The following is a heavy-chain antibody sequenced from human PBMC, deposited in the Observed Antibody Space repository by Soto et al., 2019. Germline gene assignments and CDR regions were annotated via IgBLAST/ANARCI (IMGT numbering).Heavy chain of an antibody. D-gene: IGHD7-27*01. CDR2: IYYSGST. CDR1: GGSISSYY. J-gene: IGHJ4*02. CDR3: ARGPSGDKVDS. Sequence: PSETLSLTCTVSGGSISSYYWSWIRQPPGKGLEWIGYIYYSGSTNYNPSLKSRVTISVDTSKNQFSLKLSSVTAADTAVYYCARGPSGDKVDSWGQGTLVTAPQ. V-gene: IGHV4-59*08.